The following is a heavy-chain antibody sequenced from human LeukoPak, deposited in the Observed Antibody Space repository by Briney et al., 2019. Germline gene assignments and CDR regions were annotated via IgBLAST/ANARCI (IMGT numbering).Heavy chain of an antibody. Sequence: GGSLRLSCAASGFTFSNYWMHWVRQAPGKGLVWVSRINSDGSSTDYADSVKGRFTISRDNAKNTLYLQMNSLRAEDTAVYYCARVHYCSSTSCFSWFDPWGQGTLVTVSS. CDR3: ARVHYCSSTSCFSWFDP. D-gene: IGHD2-2*01. V-gene: IGHV3-74*01. J-gene: IGHJ5*02. CDR2: INSDGSST. CDR1: GFTFSNYW.